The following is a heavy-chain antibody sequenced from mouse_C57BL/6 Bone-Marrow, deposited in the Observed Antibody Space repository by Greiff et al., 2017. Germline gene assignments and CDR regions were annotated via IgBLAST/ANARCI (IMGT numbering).Heavy chain of an antibody. V-gene: IGHV1-55*01. CDR1: GYTFTSYW. CDR3: ARSLQGWYGSIDY. CDR2: IYPGSGST. Sequence: QVQLQQPGAELVKPGASVKMSCKASGYTFTSYWITWVKQRPGQGLEWIGDIYPGSGSTTYNEKFKSKAPLTVDTSSSTAYMQLSSLTSEDSAVYYCARSLQGWYGSIDYWGQGTTLTVSS. J-gene: IGHJ2*01. D-gene: IGHD1-1*01.